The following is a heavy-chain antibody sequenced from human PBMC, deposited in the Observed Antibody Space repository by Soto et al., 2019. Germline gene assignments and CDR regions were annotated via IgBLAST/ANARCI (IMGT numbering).Heavy chain of an antibody. CDR1: GGSVSSGDYY. CDR2: FSRGGNT. V-gene: IGHV4-30-4*01. J-gene: IGHJ4*02. CDR3: AVNGGNYNFDN. D-gene: IGHD1-26*01. Sequence: QVQLRESGPGLLKPSQTLSLTCSVSGGSVSSGDYYWSWLRQSPGKGLEWIAYFSRGGNTYYSPSLKSRVTVSFNMPKKQFPLRLSSVTAADTATYYCAVNGGNYNFDNWGQGTLVTVSS.